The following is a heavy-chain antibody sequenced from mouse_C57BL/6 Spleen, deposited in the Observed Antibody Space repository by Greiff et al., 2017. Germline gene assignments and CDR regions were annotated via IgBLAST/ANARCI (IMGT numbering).Heavy chain of an antibody. CDR2: IHPNSGST. CDR3: ARYDHDEAMDY. V-gene: IGHV1-64*01. D-gene: IGHD2-4*01. Sequence: QVHVKQSGAELVKPGASVKLSCKASGYTFTSYWMHWVKQRPGQGLEWIGMIHPNSGSTNYNEKFKSKATLTVDKSSSTAYMQLSSLTSEDSAVYYCARYDHDEAMDYWGQGTAGTVSS. J-gene: IGHJ4*01. CDR1: GYTFTSYW.